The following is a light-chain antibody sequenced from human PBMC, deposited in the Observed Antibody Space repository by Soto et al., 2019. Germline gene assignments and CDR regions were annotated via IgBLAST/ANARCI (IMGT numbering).Light chain of an antibody. J-gene: IGKJ5*01. CDR3: QQRRSWQVT. CDR2: DAS. CDR1: QSINTY. Sequence: TPSPSTLPSILGEGAPLSCRASQSINTYLAWYQQKPGQAPRLLIYDASKRATGIPARFSGSGSGTNFTLTISSLEPEDFAVYYCQQRRSWQVTFGQGTGLEIK. V-gene: IGKV3D-11*02.